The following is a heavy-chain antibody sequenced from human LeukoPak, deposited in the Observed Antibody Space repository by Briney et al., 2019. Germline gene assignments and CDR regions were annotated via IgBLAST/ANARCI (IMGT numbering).Heavy chain of an antibody. CDR1: GASISGYY. J-gene: IGHJ3*02. CDR3: ARPSRRGYVDGFDI. V-gene: IGHV4-59*08. Sequence: KPSESLSLTCTVSGASISGYYWSWIRQPPGKGLEWIGYIYYSVNTNYNPSLKSRVTISVDTSKNQISLKLSSVTAADTAIYYCARPSRRGYVDGFDIWGQGTIVTVSS. D-gene: IGHD5-18*01. CDR2: IYYSVNT.